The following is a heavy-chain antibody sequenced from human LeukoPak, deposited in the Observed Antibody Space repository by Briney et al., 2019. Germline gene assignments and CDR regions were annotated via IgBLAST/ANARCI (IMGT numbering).Heavy chain of an antibody. Sequence: PSETLSLTCTVSGGSISSGSYFWSWIRQPAGKGLEWIGRIYTNGNTDYNPSLKGRVTISVDTSKNQFSLKLSSVTAADTAVYYCARGLWPSYYFDYWGQGTLVTVSS. CDR2: IYTNGNT. CDR1: GGSISSGSYF. V-gene: IGHV4-61*02. J-gene: IGHJ4*02. D-gene: IGHD3-10*01. CDR3: ARGLWPSYYFDY.